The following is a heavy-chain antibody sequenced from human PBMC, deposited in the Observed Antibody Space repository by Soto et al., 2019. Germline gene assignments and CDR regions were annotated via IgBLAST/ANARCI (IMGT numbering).Heavy chain of an antibody. D-gene: IGHD3-16*01. V-gene: IGHV3-48*02. CDR1: GFTFSTYS. Sequence: EVQLVESGGGLVQPGGSLRLSCAASGFTFSTYSMNWVRQAPGKGLEWVSYISGSSSSIYNADSVKGRFTISRDNAKNSLYLQMNSLRDEDTAVYYCAREFAGAVDYWGQGNLVTVS. CDR3: AREFAGAVDY. J-gene: IGHJ4*02. CDR2: ISGSSSSI.